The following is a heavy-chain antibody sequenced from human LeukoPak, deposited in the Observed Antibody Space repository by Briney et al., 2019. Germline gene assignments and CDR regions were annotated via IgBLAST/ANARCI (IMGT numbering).Heavy chain of an antibody. Sequence: GGSLRLSCSASGFTFTSYAMHWVRQAPGKGLECVSGISSNGGSTYYADSVKGRFTISRDNSKNTLYLQISSLRPEDTAVYYCVKDLSRVVVAAPYFDYWGQGTLVTVSS. CDR3: VKDLSRVVVAAPYFDY. CDR2: ISSNGGST. CDR1: GFTFTSYA. V-gene: IGHV3-64D*06. J-gene: IGHJ4*02. D-gene: IGHD2-15*01.